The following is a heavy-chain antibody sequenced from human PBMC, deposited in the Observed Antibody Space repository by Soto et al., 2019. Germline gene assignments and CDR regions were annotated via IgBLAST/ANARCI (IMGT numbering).Heavy chain of an antibody. V-gene: IGHV5-51*01. D-gene: IGHD3-10*01. CDR2: IYPGDSDT. Sequence: GESLKISCKGSGYSFISYWIGWVRQMPGKGLEWMGVIYPGDSDTRYSPSFQGQVTISADKSISTAYLQWSSLKASDTAMYYCARQGSGSGRYYYYMDVWGKGTTVTVSS. J-gene: IGHJ6*03. CDR1: GYSFISYW. CDR3: ARQGSGSGRYYYYMDV.